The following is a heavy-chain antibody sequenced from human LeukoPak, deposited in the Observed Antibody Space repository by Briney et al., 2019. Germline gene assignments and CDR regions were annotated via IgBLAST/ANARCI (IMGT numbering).Heavy chain of an antibody. CDR2: ISGSGGST. D-gene: IGHD3-22*01. Sequence: GGSLRLSCAASGFTFSSYAMSWVRQAPGKGLEWVSAISGSGGSTYYADSVKGRFTISRDNSKNTLYLQMNSLRAEDTAVYYCAKARILPLGGYYYVDAFDIWGPGTMVTVSS. CDR1: GFTFSSYA. CDR3: AKARILPLGGYYYVDAFDI. J-gene: IGHJ3*02. V-gene: IGHV3-23*01.